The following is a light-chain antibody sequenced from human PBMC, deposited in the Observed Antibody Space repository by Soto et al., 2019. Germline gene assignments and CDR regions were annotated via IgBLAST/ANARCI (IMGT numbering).Light chain of an antibody. CDR1: QTVRYNY. Sequence: EIVLTQSPGTLSLSPGERATLACRASQTVRYNYIAWYQQIPSQAPRLLIYGASRRATGIPDRLSGSWSGTDFTLTITRLEPEDFAVYYCLHYGGSCYTFGQGTKLEIK. J-gene: IGKJ2*01. CDR3: LHYGGSCYT. CDR2: GAS. V-gene: IGKV3-20*01.